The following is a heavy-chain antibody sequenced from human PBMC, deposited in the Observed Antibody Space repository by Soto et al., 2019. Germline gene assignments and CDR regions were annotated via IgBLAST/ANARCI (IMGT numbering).Heavy chain of an antibody. V-gene: IGHV1-8*01. CDR2: LNPNSGNT. CDR3: ARGPGFGYWFDP. CDR1: GYTFTSYD. D-gene: IGHD3-10*01. J-gene: IGHJ5*02. Sequence: QVQLVQSGAEVKKPGASVKVSCKASGYTFTSYDINWVRQATGQGLEWMGWLNPNSGNTGYAQKFQGRVTMTRNTSLTTAHMELSSLRSEDTAVYYCARGPGFGYWFDPWGQGTLVTVSS.